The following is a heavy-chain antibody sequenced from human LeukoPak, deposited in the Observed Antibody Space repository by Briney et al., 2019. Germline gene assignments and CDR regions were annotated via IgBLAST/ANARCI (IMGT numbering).Heavy chain of an antibody. CDR1: GYSFTSYW. V-gene: IGHV5-51*01. D-gene: IGHD1-20*01. CDR3: ARLGITGTTLYYFDY. CDR2: INPGDSDT. J-gene: IGHJ4*02. Sequence: GESLKISCKTSGYSFTSYWIGWVRQMPGKGLEWLGIINPGDSDTRYSPSFQGQVTISADKSTSTAYLQWSSLKASDTAMFYCARLGITGTTLYYFDYWGQGTLVTVSS.